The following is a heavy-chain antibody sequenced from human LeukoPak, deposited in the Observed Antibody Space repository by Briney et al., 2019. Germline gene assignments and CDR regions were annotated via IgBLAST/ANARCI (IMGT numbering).Heavy chain of an antibody. D-gene: IGHD3-16*01. CDR3: SRHARWGTRLVPY. CDR1: GDSISPYY. Sequence: SETLSLTCLVSGDSISPYYWSWLRQPPGKGLEWIAYINYSGTTNYNPSLKSRVTISVDTSNNQFSLKLSSVTAADTAVYYCSRHARWGTRLVPYWGQGTLVTVSS. V-gene: IGHV4-59*08. CDR2: INYSGTT. J-gene: IGHJ4*02.